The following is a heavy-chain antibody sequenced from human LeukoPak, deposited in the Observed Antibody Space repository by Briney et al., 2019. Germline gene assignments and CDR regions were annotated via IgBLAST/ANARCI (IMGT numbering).Heavy chain of an antibody. D-gene: IGHD3-3*01. CDR1: GFIFSSAW. J-gene: IGHJ3*01. Sequence: GGSLRLSCAASGFIFSSAWMSWVRQAPGKGLEWVGHIKTKTDDGTTDYAAPVKGRFTISRDDSKNTVYLQMNSLRAEDTAVYYCAREKSGYPSSHAFDLWGQGTMVTVSS. CDR2: IKTKTDDGTT. V-gene: IGHV3-15*01. CDR3: AREKSGYPSSHAFDL.